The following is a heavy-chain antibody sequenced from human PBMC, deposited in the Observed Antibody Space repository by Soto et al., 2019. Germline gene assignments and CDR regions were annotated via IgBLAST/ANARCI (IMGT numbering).Heavy chain of an antibody. Sequence: PSPTLSLTCTVSGGSINSGAYYWGWIRQHAGKGLEGIGYISHRGTAYYAPSLKSRVSLSVDTCKSQFSLNMSSVTAADTAVYYCSRHSVTTSNYYCYAMDVGAQGTSVTVSS. J-gene: IGHJ6*02. D-gene: IGHD4-4*01. V-gene: IGHV4-31*03. CDR3: SRHSVTTSNYYCYAMDV. CDR2: ISHRGTA. CDR1: GGSINSGAYY.